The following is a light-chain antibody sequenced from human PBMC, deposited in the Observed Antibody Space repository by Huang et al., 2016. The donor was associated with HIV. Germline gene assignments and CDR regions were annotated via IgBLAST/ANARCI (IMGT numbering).Light chain of an antibody. CDR2: DAS. CDR3: QQRSNRTPTT. Sequence: EIILTQSPATLFLSPGERATLSCRASQSVGSYLAWYQQKPGQAPRLLIYDASHRATSIPARFSGGGSGTDFTLTIRGLEPDDFAVYFCQQRSNRTPTTFGQGTKVE. J-gene: IGKJ1*01. V-gene: IGKV3-11*01. CDR1: QSVGSY.